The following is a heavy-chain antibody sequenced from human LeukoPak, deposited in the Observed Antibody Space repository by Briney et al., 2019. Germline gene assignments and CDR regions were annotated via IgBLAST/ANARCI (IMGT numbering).Heavy chain of an antibody. Sequence: GGSLRLSCAASGFTVSSNYMNWVRQAPGKGLEWVSIIYTGGATNYADAVKGRFTISRDKSKNTLFLQMNSLRAEDTAVYYCAKSYGDYLGYFDSWGQGTLVTVSS. J-gene: IGHJ4*02. CDR1: GFTVSSNY. CDR2: IYTGGAT. V-gene: IGHV3-53*01. D-gene: IGHD4-17*01. CDR3: AKSYGDYLGYFDS.